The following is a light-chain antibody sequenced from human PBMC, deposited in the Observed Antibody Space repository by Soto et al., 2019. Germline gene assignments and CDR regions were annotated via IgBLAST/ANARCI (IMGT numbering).Light chain of an antibody. CDR3: QQYSRYSYA. CDR2: DAS. J-gene: IGKJ2*01. CDR1: QSISNW. V-gene: IGKV1-5*01. Sequence: DIQMTQSPSTLSASVGDRVTITCRASQSISNWLAWYQHKPGKAPKLLIYDASSLESGVPSRFSGSGSGTEFPLTISSLQPDDFATYYCQQYSRYSYAFGQGTKLEMK.